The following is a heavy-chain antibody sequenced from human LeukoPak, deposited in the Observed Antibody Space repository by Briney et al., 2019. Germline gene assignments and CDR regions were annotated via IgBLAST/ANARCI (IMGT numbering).Heavy chain of an antibody. CDR1: GYSISSGYY. CDR2: IYHSGST. V-gene: IGHV4-38-2*02. J-gene: IGHJ3*02. CDR3: ARVGPEGVWFGELPLSAFDI. D-gene: IGHD3-10*01. Sequence: SETLSLTCTVSGYSISSGYYWGWIRPPPGKGLEWIGSIYHSGSTYYNPSLKSRVTISVDTSKNQFSLKLSSVTAADTAVYYCARVGPEGVWFGELPLSAFDIWGQGTMVTVSS.